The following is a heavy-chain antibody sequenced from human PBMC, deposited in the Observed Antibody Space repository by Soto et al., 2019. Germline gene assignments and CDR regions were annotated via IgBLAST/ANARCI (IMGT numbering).Heavy chain of an antibody. CDR1: GYTLTELS. J-gene: IGHJ3*02. D-gene: IGHD1-20*01. CDR3: ATVMHNWNDIPAFDI. Sequence: VASVKVSCKVSGYTLTELSMHWVRQAPGKGLEWMGGFDPEDGETIYAQKFQGRVTMTEDTSTDTAYVELSSLRSEDTAVYYCATVMHNWNDIPAFDIWGQGTMVTVSS. CDR2: FDPEDGET. V-gene: IGHV1-24*01.